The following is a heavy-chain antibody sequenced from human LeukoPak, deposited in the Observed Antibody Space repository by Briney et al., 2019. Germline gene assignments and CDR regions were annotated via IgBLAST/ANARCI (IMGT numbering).Heavy chain of an antibody. CDR3: ARSAGSSSWYEGYYFDY. Sequence: GGSLRLSCAASGFTFSRYWTSWVRQAPGKGLEWVVNIKQDGSEKYYVDSVKGRFTISRDNAKNPLYLQMNSLRAVDTAVYYCARSAGSSSWYEGYYFDYWGQGTLVTVSS. D-gene: IGHD6-13*01. J-gene: IGHJ4*02. V-gene: IGHV3-7*01. CDR2: IKQDGSEK. CDR1: GFTFSRYW.